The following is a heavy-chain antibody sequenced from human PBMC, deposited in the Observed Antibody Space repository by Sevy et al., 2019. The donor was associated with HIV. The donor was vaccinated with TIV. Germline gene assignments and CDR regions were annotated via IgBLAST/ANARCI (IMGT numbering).Heavy chain of an antibody. CDR1: GGSISSYY. CDR2: IYYSGST. V-gene: IGHV4-59*01. Sequence: SETLSLTCTVSGGSISSYYWSWIRQPPGKGLEWIGYIYYSGSTNYNPSLKSRVTISVDTSKNQFSRKLSSVTAADTAVYYCARGGPSGYYFDYWGQGTLVTVSS. CDR3: ARGGPSGYYFDY. J-gene: IGHJ4*02. D-gene: IGHD3-22*01.